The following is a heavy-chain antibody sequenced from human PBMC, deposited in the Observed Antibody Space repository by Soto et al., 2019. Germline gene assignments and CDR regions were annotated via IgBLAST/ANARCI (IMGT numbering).Heavy chain of an antibody. CDR3: ARLRIATNNYKWFDP. V-gene: IGHV4-31*03. Sequence: PSETLSLTCSVSGAALNSGNYYWSWIRQVPGKGLEWIGHIYVTGAVDYNPSLRDRITISQDTSERQFSLNLRLVTAADTAVYYSARLRIATNNYKWFDPWGQGTLVTVSS. J-gene: IGHJ5*02. D-gene: IGHD2-21*01. CDR2: IYVTGAV. CDR1: GAALNSGNYY.